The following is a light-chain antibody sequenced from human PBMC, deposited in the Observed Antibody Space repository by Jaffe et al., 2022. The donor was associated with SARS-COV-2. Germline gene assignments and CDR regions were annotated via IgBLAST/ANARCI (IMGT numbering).Light chain of an antibody. J-gene: IGKJ3*01. Sequence: AIRMTQSPSSFSASIGDTVTITCRASQDIRSYLAWYQQKPGKAPNLLIYSASTLQSGVPSRFSGSGSGTDFTLTISRLQSEDSATYYCQQYYSNPRVFGPGTKVDF. CDR3: QQYYSNPRV. V-gene: IGKV1-8*01. CDR2: SAS. CDR1: QDIRSY.